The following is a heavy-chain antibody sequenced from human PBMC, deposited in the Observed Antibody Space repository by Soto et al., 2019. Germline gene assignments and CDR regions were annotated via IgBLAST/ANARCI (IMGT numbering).Heavy chain of an antibody. J-gene: IGHJ3*02. CDR1: GGYISSYY. CDR3: ARHAVSNAFDI. V-gene: IGHV4-59*08. Sequence: SETLSLTCTVSGGYISSYYLSWIRQPPGKGLEWIGYIYYSGSTNYNPSLKSRVTISVDTSKNQFSLKLSSVTAADTAVYYCARHAVSNAFDIWGQGTMVTVSS. D-gene: IGHD1-20*01. CDR2: IYYSGST.